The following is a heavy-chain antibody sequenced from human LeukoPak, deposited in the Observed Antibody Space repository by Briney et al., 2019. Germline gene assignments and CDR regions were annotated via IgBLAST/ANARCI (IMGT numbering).Heavy chain of an antibody. CDR3: AKDLSGYDFWSDDAFDI. J-gene: IGHJ3*02. CDR1: GFTFSSYA. V-gene: IGHV3-23*01. Sequence: GGSLRLSCAASGFTFSSYAMSWVRQAPGKGLEWVSAISGSGGSTYYADSVKGRFTISRDNSKNTLYLQMNSLRAEDTAVYYCAKDLSGYDFWSDDAFDIWGQGTMVTVFS. CDR2: ISGSGGST. D-gene: IGHD3-3*01.